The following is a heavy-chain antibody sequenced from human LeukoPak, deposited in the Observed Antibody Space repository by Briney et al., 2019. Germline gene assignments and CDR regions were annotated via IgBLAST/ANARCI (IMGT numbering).Heavy chain of an antibody. CDR3: AAESDFNKNYYV. V-gene: IGHV1-8*01. CDR2: MNPNSGNT. Sequence: ASVKVSCKASGYTFTSYDINWVRQATGQGLEWMGWMNPNSGNTGYAQKFQGRVTMTRNTSISTAYMELSSLRSEDTAVYYCAAESDFNKNYYVWGQGTLITVSS. CDR1: GYTFTSYD. J-gene: IGHJ4*02. D-gene: IGHD1-26*01.